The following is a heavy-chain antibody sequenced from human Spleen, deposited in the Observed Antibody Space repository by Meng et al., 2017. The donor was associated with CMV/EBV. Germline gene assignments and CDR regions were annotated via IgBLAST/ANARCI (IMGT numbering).Heavy chain of an antibody. D-gene: IGHD2-2*01. Sequence: SVKVSCKASGGTFSSYTISWVRQAPGQGLEWMGRIIPILGIANYAQKFQGRVTITGDKSTSTAYMELSSLRSEDTAVYYCARGVRSTSCFDVWGQGTTVTVSS. J-gene: IGHJ6*02. CDR1: GGTFSSYT. V-gene: IGHV1-69*02. CDR2: IIPILGIA. CDR3: ARGVRSTSCFDV.